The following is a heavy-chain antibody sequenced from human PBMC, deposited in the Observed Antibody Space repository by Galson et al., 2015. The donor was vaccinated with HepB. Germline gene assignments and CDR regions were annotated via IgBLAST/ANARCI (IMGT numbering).Heavy chain of an antibody. Sequence: SLRLSCAASGFTFSTYWMHWVRQGPGKGLVWVSRINSDGISTSYADSVKGRFTISRDNAKNTLYLQMNSLRAEGTAVYYCARVAGDSRGYYYFVPEFYFDYWGQGTLVTVSS. CDR3: ARVAGDSRGYYYFVPEFYFDY. CDR1: GFTFSTYW. J-gene: IGHJ4*02. V-gene: IGHV3-74*01. CDR2: INSDGIST. D-gene: IGHD3-22*01.